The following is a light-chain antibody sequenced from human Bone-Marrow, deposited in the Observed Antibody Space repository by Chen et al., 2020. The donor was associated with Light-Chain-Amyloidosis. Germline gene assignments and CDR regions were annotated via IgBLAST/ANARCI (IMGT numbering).Light chain of an antibody. CDR1: DLPTKY. V-gene: IGLV3-25*03. CDR2: RDT. Sequence: SYELTQPPSVSVSPGQTARITCSGDDLPTKYAYWYQQKPGQAPVLVIQRDTERPSGISARVSGSRSGTTATLTISGVQAEDEADYHCQSADSSGTYEVIFGGGTKLTVL. CDR3: QSADSSGTYEVI. J-gene: IGLJ2*01.